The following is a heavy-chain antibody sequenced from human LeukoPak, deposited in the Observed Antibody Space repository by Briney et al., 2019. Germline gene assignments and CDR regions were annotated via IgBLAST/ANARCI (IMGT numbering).Heavy chain of an antibody. D-gene: IGHD5-18*01. J-gene: IGHJ2*01. CDR2: IYPGDSDT. CDR3: ARSYSYGYFDL. CDR1: GYDLTNYW. Sequence: GESLKISCGGSGYDLTNYWIGWVRQVPGKGLEWMGVIYPGDSDTRYSPSFQGHFTISADKSITTAYLQWSSLKASDSAMYYCARSYSYGYFDLWGRGTLVTVSS. V-gene: IGHV5-51*01.